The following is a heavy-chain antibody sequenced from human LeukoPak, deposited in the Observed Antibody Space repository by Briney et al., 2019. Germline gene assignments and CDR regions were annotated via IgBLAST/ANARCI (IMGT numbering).Heavy chain of an antibody. CDR2: IIPVFGTA. CDR1: GGTFSSYA. D-gene: IGHD3-10*01. J-gene: IGHJ4*02. Sequence: SVKVSCKASGGTFSSYAISWVRQAPGQGLEWMGGIIPVFGTANYAQKFQGRVTITADESTSTAYMELSSLRSEDTAVYYCALDPSGSGSYYNEGFDYWGQGTLVAVSS. CDR3: ALDPSGSGSYYNEGFDY. V-gene: IGHV1-69*13.